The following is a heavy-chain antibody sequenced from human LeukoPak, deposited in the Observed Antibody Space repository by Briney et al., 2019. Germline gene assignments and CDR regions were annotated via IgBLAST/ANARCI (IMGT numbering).Heavy chain of an antibody. V-gene: IGHV4-34*01. CDR3: ARIALSNHDYYYYYMDV. CDR2: INHSGST. J-gene: IGHJ6*03. CDR1: GGSFSGYY. Sequence: PSETLSLTCAVYGGSFSGYYWSWIRQSPGKGLEWIGEINHSGSTNYNPSLKSRVTISVDTSKNQFSLKLSSVTAADTAVYYCARIALSNHDYYYYYMDVWGKGTTVTVSS. D-gene: IGHD3-3*02.